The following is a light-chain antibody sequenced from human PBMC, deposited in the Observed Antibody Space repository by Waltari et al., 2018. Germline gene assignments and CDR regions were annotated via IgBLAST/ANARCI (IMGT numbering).Light chain of an antibody. Sequence: SPGTLSLSLGERATLSCRASPSVSRALSWYQQKPGQAPRLLIYGASTRATGIPDRFSGSGSGTDCSLTISRLEPDDFSVYYCQHYVRLPATFGQGTTVEI. CDR2: GAS. CDR1: PSVSRA. V-gene: IGKV3-20*01. CDR3: QHYVRLPAT. J-gene: IGKJ1*01.